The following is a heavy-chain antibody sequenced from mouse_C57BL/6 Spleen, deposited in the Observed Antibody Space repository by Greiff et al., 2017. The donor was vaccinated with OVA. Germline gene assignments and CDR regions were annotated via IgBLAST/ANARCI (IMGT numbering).Heavy chain of an antibody. CDR3: AREGIYYDYDGAWFAY. Sequence: QVQLQQSGAELVKPGASVKISCKASGYAFSSYWMNWVKQRPGKGLEWIGQIYPGDGDTNYNGKFKGKATLTADKSYSTAYMQLSSLTSEDSAVYFCAREGIYYDYDGAWFAYWGQGTLVTVSA. D-gene: IGHD2-4*01. V-gene: IGHV1-80*01. CDR1: GYAFSSYW. J-gene: IGHJ3*01. CDR2: IYPGDGDT.